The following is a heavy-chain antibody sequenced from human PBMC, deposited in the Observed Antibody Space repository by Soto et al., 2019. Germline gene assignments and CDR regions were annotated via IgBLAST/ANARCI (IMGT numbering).Heavy chain of an antibody. D-gene: IGHD6-19*01. V-gene: IGHV3-21*05. CDR1: GFTFTSSN. CDR3: AKDGSGGALAGY. J-gene: IGHJ4*02. Sequence: GGSLRLSCAASGFTFTSSNMNWVRQAPGKGLEWVSFISTGGSYLYYADSVKGRFTVSRDDARNSLYLQMNSLRAEDTAIYYCAKDGSGGALAGYWGQGTLVTVS. CDR2: ISTGGSYL.